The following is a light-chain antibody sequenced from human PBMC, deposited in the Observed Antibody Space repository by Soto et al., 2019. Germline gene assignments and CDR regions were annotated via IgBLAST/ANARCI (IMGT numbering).Light chain of an antibody. J-gene: IGKJ4*01. CDR1: QSVRSNS. CDR3: QQYGRSPPT. Sequence: EIVLTQSPGTLSLSPGERATLSCRASQSVRSNSLAWYQQKPGQAPRLLIYGASTRATGIPDRFSGSGSGTDFTLTFTRLEPEDFAVFYCQQYGRSPPTFGGGTNMEIK. V-gene: IGKV3-20*01. CDR2: GAS.